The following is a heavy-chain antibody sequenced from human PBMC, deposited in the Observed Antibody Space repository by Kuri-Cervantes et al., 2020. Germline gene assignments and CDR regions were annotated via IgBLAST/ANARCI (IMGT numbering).Heavy chain of an antibody. J-gene: IGHJ4*02. V-gene: IGHV3-48*01. Sequence: GESLKISCAASGFTFSSYSMNWVRQAPGKGLEWVSYISSSSSTIYYADSVKGRFTISRDNSKNTLYLQMNSLRAEDTAVYYCAKSGGATDYWGQGTLVTVSS. D-gene: IGHD1-26*01. CDR3: AKSGGATDY. CDR1: GFTFSSYS. CDR2: ISSSSSTI.